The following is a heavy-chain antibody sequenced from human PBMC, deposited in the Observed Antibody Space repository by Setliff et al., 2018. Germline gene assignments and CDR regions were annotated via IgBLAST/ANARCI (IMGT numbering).Heavy chain of an antibody. CDR2: LSYNGNA. Sequence: PSETLSLTCTVSSGSISSDNYYWGWIRQPPGKGLEWIGTLSYNGNAYYTPSLKSRVTISIDTSRNQFSLKLDSVIVADTAVYYCARHKSNGSGSYPSLYMDVWGKGIMVTISS. D-gene: IGHD3-10*01. V-gene: IGHV4-39*01. CDR3: ARHKSNGSGSYPSLYMDV. CDR1: SGSISSDNYY. J-gene: IGHJ6*03.